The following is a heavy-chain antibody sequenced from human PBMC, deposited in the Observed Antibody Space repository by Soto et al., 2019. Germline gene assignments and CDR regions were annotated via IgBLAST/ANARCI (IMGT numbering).Heavy chain of an antibody. CDR3: ARGGDIVVVVAAPEGMDV. CDR1: GFTFSSYA. V-gene: IGHV3-30-3*01. D-gene: IGHD2-15*01. Sequence: QVQLVESGGGVVQPGRSLRLSCAASGFTFSSYAMHWVRQAPGKGLEWVAVMSYDGSNKYYADSVKGRFTISRDNSKNTLYLQMNSLRAEDTAVYYCARGGDIVVVVAAPEGMDVWGQGTTVTVSS. J-gene: IGHJ6*02. CDR2: MSYDGSNK.